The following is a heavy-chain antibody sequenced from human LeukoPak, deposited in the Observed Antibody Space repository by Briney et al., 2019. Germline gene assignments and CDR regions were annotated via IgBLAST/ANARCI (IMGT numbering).Heavy chain of an antibody. J-gene: IGHJ5*02. Sequence: SETLSLTCAVSGGSIRDYQWSWIRQPPGKGLEWLGHINTNGRTYYNPSLRSRLTFSVDTSRDQFSLKLSSVTAADTAMYYCATSGDYKVAPCDLGGQGTGVTVSS. D-gene: IGHD3-10*01. CDR1: GGSIRDYQ. CDR3: ATSGDYKVAPCDL. CDR2: INTNGRT. V-gene: IGHV4-4*09.